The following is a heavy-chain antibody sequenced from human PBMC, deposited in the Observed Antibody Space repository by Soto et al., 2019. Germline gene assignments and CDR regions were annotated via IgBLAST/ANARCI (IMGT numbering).Heavy chain of an antibody. CDR3: VRQGIDYLHSLLDL. CDR2: GYYTGDT. Sequence: QVQLQQSGPRLVKPSETLSLTCTVSSGPDRSHNWGWIRQPPGRGLEWIGYGYYTGDTAYNPSLRARVTISAHTSTNYIFLPLNSVTAANTTVYYCVRQGIDYLHSLLDLWGQGTTVSFSS. V-gene: IGHV4-59*08. D-gene: IGHD4-17*01. CDR1: SGPDRSHN. J-gene: IGHJ6*02.